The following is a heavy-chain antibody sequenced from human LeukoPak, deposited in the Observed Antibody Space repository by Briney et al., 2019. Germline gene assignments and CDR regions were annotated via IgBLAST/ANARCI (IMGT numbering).Heavy chain of an antibody. Sequence: GGSLRLSCAASGFTFSSYAMSWVRQAPGKGLEWASAISGSGGSTYYADSVKGRFTISRDNSKNTLYLQMNSLRAEDTAVYYCAKIASITMVRGVIDYWGQGTLVTVSS. J-gene: IGHJ4*02. CDR3: AKIASITMVRGVIDY. V-gene: IGHV3-23*01. CDR2: ISGSGGST. D-gene: IGHD3-10*01. CDR1: GFTFSSYA.